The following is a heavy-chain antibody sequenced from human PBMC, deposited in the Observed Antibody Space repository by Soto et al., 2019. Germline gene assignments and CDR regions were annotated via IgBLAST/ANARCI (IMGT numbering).Heavy chain of an antibody. CDR1: GGSISSYY. Sequence: SETLSLTCTVSGGSISSYYWSWIRQPPGKGLEWIGYIYYSGSTNYNPSLKSRVTISVDTSKNQFSLKLSSVTAADTAVYYCARINSGYDYLYYYYGMDVWGQGTTVTVSS. CDR2: IYYSGST. V-gene: IGHV4-59*08. J-gene: IGHJ6*02. CDR3: ARINSGYDYLYYYYGMDV. D-gene: IGHD5-12*01.